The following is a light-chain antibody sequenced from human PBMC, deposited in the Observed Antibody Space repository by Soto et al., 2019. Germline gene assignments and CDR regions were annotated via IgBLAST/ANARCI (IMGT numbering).Light chain of an antibody. Sequence: EIVLTQSPGTLSFSPGERATLSCRASQSVSSSYLARYQQKPGQAPRLLIYGASSRATAIPDRFSGSGSGTDFTLTISRLVPEDFVVYYCQKYTEFGQGTKVEIK. CDR3: QKYTE. V-gene: IGKV3-20*01. CDR2: GAS. J-gene: IGKJ1*01. CDR1: QSVSSSY.